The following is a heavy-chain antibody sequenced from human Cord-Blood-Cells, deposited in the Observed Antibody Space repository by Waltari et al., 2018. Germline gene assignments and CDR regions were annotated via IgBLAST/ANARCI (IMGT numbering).Heavy chain of an antibody. Sequence: QVQLVQSGAEVKKPGPSVQVSCTASGYTFTSSAMHWARQAHVPRLEWMGWINAGNGNTKYSQKFQGRVTITRDTSASTAYMELSSLRSEDTAVYYCARGRITGTNWFDPWGQGTLVTVSS. CDR2: INAGNGNT. V-gene: IGHV1-3*01. CDR1: GYTFTSSA. CDR3: ARGRITGTNWFDP. D-gene: IGHD1-7*01. J-gene: IGHJ5*02.